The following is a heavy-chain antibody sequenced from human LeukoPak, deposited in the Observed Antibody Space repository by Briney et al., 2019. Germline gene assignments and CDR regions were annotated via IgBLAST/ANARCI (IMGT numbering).Heavy chain of an antibody. Sequence: GGSLRLSCAASGFSFTTYWMHWVRQAPGKGLVWASRVNTDGSSTTYADSVKGRFTISRDNAKSTLYLEMNTLRAEDTAVYYCTRGSGYSSGWYSFDSWGQGTLVTVSS. CDR1: GFSFTTYW. CDR2: VNTDGSST. CDR3: TRGSGYSSGWYSFDS. J-gene: IGHJ4*02. V-gene: IGHV3-74*01. D-gene: IGHD6-19*01.